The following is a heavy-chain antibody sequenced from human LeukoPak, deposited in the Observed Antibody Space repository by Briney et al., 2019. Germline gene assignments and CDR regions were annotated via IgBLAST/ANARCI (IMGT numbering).Heavy chain of an antibody. CDR2: IRSKAYGGTT. D-gene: IGHD3-3*01. J-gene: IGHJ4*02. Sequence: GGSLRLSCTASGFTFGDYAMSWVRQAPGKGLEWVGFIRSKAYGGTTEYAASVKGRFTISRDDSKSIAYLQMNSLKTEDTAVYYCTRDMEGFLEWLPVYWGQGTLVIVPS. CDR3: TRDMEGFLEWLPVY. CDR1: GFTFGDYA. V-gene: IGHV3-49*04.